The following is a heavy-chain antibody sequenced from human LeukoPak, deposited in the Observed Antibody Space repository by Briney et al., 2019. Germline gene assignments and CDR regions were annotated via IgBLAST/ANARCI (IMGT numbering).Heavy chain of an antibody. J-gene: IGHJ4*02. V-gene: IGHV3-23*01. CDR1: GFIFSNYL. CDR3: ARTPRKYCSGGSCREY. CDR2: ISGSAAST. Sequence: GGSLRLSCAASGFIFSNYLISWVRQAPGKGLEWVSGISGSAASTYYADSVKGRFTISRDNAKNSLYLQMNSLRAEDTAVYYCARTPRKYCSGGSCREYWGQGTLVTVSS. D-gene: IGHD2-15*01.